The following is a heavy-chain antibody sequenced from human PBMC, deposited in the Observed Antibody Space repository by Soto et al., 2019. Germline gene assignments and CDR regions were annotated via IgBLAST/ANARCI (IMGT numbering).Heavy chain of an antibody. D-gene: IGHD2-15*01. CDR3: ARGYCSGGSCYDWENWFDP. Sequence: PSETLSLTCSVSGGSISSGDYYWNWIRQPPGKGLEWIGYIYYSGSTYYNPSLKSRVTISVDTSKNQFSLKLSSVTAADTAVYYCARGYCSGGSCYDWENWFDPWGQGTLVTVSS. J-gene: IGHJ5*02. CDR2: IYYSGST. CDR1: GGSISSGDYY. V-gene: IGHV4-30-4*02.